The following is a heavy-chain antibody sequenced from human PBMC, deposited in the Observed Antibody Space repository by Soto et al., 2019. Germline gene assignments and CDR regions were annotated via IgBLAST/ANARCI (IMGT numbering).Heavy chain of an antibody. J-gene: IGHJ5*02. CDR3: ARRIRYFALDP. CDR2: IFYSGIT. D-gene: IGHD3-9*01. V-gene: IGHV4-39*01. Sequence: SETLSLTCTVSGGSISSHNNYWAWIRQSPGKGLEWIGTIFYSGITYYNPSLKSRVTISADTSKSQFSLILSSVTAADTALYYCARRIRYFALDPWGQGTLVTVSS. CDR1: GGSISSHNNY.